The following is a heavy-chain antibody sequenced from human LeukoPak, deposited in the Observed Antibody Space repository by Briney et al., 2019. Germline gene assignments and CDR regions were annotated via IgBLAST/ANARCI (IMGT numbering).Heavy chain of an antibody. CDR2: IYYSGST. Sequence: PSETLSLTCTVSGGSISSYYWSWIRQPPGKGLEWIGYIYYSGSTNYNPSLKSRVTISVDTSKNQFSLKLSSVTAADTAVYYCARGGTYYDSSFDYWGQGTLVTVSS. CDR3: ARGGTYYDSSFDY. CDR1: GGSISSYY. V-gene: IGHV4-59*01. J-gene: IGHJ4*02. D-gene: IGHD3-22*01.